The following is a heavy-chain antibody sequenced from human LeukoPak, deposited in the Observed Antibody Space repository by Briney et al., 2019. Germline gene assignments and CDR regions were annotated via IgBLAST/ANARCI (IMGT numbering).Heavy chain of an antibody. V-gene: IGHV4-61*02. CDR3: ARIGYCSGGSCYSGWFDP. J-gene: IGHJ5*02. Sequence: SQTLSLTCTVSGGSISGGGYYWSWIRQPAGKGLEWIGRIYTSGNTNYNPSLKSRATISVDTSKNQFSLELSSVTAADTAVYYCARIGYCSGGSCYSGWFDPWGQGTLVTVSS. CDR1: GGSISGGGYY. CDR2: IYTSGNT. D-gene: IGHD2-15*01.